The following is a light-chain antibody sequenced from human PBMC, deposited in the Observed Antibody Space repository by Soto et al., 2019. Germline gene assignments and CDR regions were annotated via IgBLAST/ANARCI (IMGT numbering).Light chain of an antibody. CDR3: QQLKSYPLT. Sequence: IQLTHSPSSLSASVGDRVTITCRASQGINTYLAWYQQKPGKAPKLLIYAASILQSGVPSRFSGSGSGTDFTLTISSLQPEDSATYYCQQLKSYPLTFGGGTKVDIK. V-gene: IGKV1-9*01. J-gene: IGKJ4*01. CDR2: AAS. CDR1: QGINTY.